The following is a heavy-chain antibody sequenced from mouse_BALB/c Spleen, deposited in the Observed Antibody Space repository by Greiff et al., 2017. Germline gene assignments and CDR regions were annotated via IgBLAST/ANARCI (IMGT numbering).Heavy chain of an antibody. Sequence: EVQLQQSGPGLVKPSQSLSLTCTVTGYSITSDYAWNWIRQFPGNKLEWMGYISYSGSTSYNPSLKSRISITRDTSKNQFFLQLNSVTTEDTATYYCAREGKKSSLYGYWFAYWGQGTLVTVSA. CDR1: GYSITSDYA. CDR3: AREGKKSSLYGYWFAY. V-gene: IGHV3-2*02. J-gene: IGHJ3*01. CDR2: ISYSGST. D-gene: IGHD2-2*01.